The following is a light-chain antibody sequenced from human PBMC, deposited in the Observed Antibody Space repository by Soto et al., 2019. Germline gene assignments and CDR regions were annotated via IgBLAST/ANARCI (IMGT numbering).Light chain of an antibody. Sequence: EIVLTQSPGTLSLSPGERATLSCRASQRVSSSYLAWYQQKPGQAPRLLIYGASSRATGIPDRFSGSGSGTDFTLTISRLEPEDFAVYYCQPYGSSRTFGQGTKVEIK. CDR2: GAS. V-gene: IGKV3-20*01. J-gene: IGKJ1*01. CDR1: QRVSSSY. CDR3: QPYGSSRT.